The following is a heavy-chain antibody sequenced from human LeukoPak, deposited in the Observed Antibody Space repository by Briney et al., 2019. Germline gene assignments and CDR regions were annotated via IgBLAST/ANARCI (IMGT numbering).Heavy chain of an antibody. V-gene: IGHV3-7*01. D-gene: IGHD2-15*01. J-gene: IGHJ4*02. CDR1: GFMLSSYW. Sequence: GGSLRLSCAASGFMLSSYWMSWVRQAPGKGLEWVANIKQDGSEKYYVDSVKGRFTISRDNAKNSLYLQMNSLRAEDTAVYYCARSGTIGPFDYWGQGTLVTVSS. CDR3: ARSGTIGPFDY. CDR2: IKQDGSEK.